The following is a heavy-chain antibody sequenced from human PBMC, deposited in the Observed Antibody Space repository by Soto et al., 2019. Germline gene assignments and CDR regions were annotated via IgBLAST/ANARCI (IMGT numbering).Heavy chain of an antibody. J-gene: IGHJ6*02. CDR2: IYYSGST. V-gene: IGHV4-59*01. CDR3: ARDKGIAVAGKGVYYYGMDV. D-gene: IGHD6-19*01. CDR1: GGSISSYY. Sequence: PSETLSLTCTVSGGSISSYYWSWIRQPPGKGLEWIGYIYYSGSTNYNPSLKSRVTISVDTSKNQFSLKLSSVTAADTAVYYCARDKGIAVAGKGVYYYGMDVWGQGTTGTVSS.